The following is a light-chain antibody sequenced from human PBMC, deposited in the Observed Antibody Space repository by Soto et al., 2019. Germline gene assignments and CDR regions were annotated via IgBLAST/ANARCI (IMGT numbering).Light chain of an antibody. J-gene: IGKJ5*01. Sequence: ASQGISTWLAWYQQKAGKAPNXLIYGASNLHSGVPSRFSGSGSGTNFTLTISSLQPEDVATYYCQQANSFPITLGQGTRLEIK. CDR3: QQANSFPIT. CDR2: GAS. CDR1: QGISTW. V-gene: IGKV1-12*01.